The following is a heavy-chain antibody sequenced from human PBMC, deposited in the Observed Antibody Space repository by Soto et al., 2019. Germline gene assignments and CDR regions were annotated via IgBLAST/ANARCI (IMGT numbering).Heavy chain of an antibody. Sequence: KGLEWIGEINHRGSTNYNPSLKTRVTISVDTSKNQFSLNLSSVTAADTAVYYCARGPSGILTGYYLFAYWXQGTL. J-gene: IGHJ4*02. CDR3: ARGPSGILTGYYLFAY. D-gene: IGHD3-9*01. V-gene: IGHV4-34*01. CDR2: INHRGST.